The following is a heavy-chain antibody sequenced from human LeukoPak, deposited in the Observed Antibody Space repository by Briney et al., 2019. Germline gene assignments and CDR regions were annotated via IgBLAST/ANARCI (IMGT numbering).Heavy chain of an antibody. CDR3: KTTVTTDNWFDP. CDR1: GYTFTGYY. CDR2: INPNSGGT. Sequence: GASVKVSCKASGYTFTGYYMHWVRQAPGQGLEWMGRINPNSGGTSYAQKFQGRVTMTRDTSISTAYMELSRLRSDDTAVYYCKTTVTTDNWFDPWGQGTLVAVSS. D-gene: IGHD4-11*01. V-gene: IGHV1-2*06. J-gene: IGHJ5*02.